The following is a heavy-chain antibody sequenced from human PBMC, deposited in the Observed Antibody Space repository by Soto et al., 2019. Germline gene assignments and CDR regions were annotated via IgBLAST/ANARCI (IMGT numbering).Heavy chain of an antibody. Sequence: PSETLSLTCTVSGGSISTYYWSWTRQPAGKGLEWIGRIDTSGNTNYNPSLKSRVTMSVDTSKKQFSLKLTSVTAADTAVYYCARYSSNWFQTEGMDVWGQGTTVTVSS. CDR1: GGSISTYY. V-gene: IGHV4-4*07. CDR3: ARYSSNWFQTEGMDV. J-gene: IGHJ6*02. CDR2: IDTSGNT. D-gene: IGHD6-13*01.